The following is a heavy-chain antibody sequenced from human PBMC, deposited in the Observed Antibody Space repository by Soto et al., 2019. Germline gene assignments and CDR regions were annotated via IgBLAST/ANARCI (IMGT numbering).Heavy chain of an antibody. J-gene: IGHJ6*01. V-gene: IGHV4-38-2*01. Sequence: PSETLSLTCAVSGYSISSSYYWGWIRQPPGKGLEWIGSIYHSGSTYYNASLKSRVTISVDTSKNQFSLKLTSVTDADTAVYYCASGIDFYYAMDVWGQGTTVTVSS. CDR3: ASGIDFYYAMDV. CDR1: GYSISSSYY. CDR2: IYHSGST.